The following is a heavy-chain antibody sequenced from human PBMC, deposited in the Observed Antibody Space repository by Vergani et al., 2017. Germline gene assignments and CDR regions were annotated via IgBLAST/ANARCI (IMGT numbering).Heavy chain of an antibody. J-gene: IGHJ4*02. V-gene: IGHV4-61*10. CDR2: IYYSGST. CDR1: GGSVSSGSYY. D-gene: IGHD3-22*01. CDR3: ARSAPNYYDSSGYYYTLSY. Sequence: QVQLQESGPGLVKPSETLSLTCTVSGGSVSSGSYYWSWIRQPAGKGLEWIGYIYYSGSTNYNPSLKSRVPISVDTSKNQFSLKLSSVTAADTAVYYCARSAPNYYDSSGYYYTLSYWGQGTLVTVSS.